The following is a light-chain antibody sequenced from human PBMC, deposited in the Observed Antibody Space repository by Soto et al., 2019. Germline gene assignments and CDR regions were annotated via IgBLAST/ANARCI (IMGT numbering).Light chain of an antibody. V-gene: IGKV1-27*01. J-gene: IGKJ1*01. CDR3: QKYNSAPQT. Sequence: DIQMTQSPSSLSASVGDRVTITCRASRNISNYLTWYQQKPGEVPKVLIYAASTLHSGVPSRFSGSGSATDFTLTTSSLQPEDVATYYCQKYNSAPQTFGQGTKVDIK. CDR1: RNISNY. CDR2: AAS.